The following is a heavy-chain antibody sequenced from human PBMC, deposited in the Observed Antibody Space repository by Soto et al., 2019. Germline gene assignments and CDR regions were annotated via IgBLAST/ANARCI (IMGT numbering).Heavy chain of an antibody. CDR2: TSYGGSNK. V-gene: IGHV3-30*18. J-gene: IGHJ6*02. D-gene: IGHD6-6*01. CDR1: GFTFSSYG. CDR3: VKDYEEAARYHLYYFGLDV. Sequence: GGSLRLSCAASGFTFSSYGMHWVRQAPGKGLEWVAVTSYGGSNKYYADSVKGRFTISRDNSKNTLYLQMNSLRGEDTAVYYCVKDYEEAARYHLYYFGLDVWGLGTSVTVSS.